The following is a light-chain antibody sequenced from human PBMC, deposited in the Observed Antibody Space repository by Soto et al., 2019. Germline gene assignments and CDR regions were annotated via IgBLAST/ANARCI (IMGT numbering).Light chain of an antibody. CDR1: QSINIY. V-gene: IGKV1-39*01. J-gene: IGKJ2*01. Sequence: DIQMTQSPSSLSASVGDRVTITCRASQSINIYLNWYQQKPGKAPNLLVYTASYLQSGVPSRFSGSGSGTDFTLTISRLEPEDFAVYYCHQYSGPPYTVGQGTKLEIK. CDR2: TAS. CDR3: HQYSGPPYT.